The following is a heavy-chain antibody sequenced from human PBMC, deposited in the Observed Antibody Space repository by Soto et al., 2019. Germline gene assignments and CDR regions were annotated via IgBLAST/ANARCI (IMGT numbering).Heavy chain of an antibody. D-gene: IGHD2-2*02. CDR1: GATVSSYA. J-gene: IGHJ6*02. V-gene: IGHV1-69*13. Sequence: SVKVSCKASGATVSSYAISWVRQAPGQGLEWMGGIIPIFGTANYTQKFQGRVTITADESTSTAYMELSSLRSEDTAVYYCARDLSPYCSSTSCYTFYYYYGMDVWGQGTTVTVSS. CDR3: ARDLSPYCSSTSCYTFYYYYGMDV. CDR2: IIPIFGTA.